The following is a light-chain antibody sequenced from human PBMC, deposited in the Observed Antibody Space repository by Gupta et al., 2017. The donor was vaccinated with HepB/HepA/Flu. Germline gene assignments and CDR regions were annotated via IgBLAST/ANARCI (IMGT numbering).Light chain of an antibody. J-gene: IGKJ1*01. CDR2: ASS. V-gene: IGKV1-39*01. Sequence: DIQMTQSPSSLSASVGDRVTITCRASQSINSYLHWYQQKPGKAPELLIYASSSLQRGVPSRFSGSGSGTXFTLTIXTLQSEDFATYYCQQSDTTPWTFGXGTKVEIK. CDR1: QSINSY. CDR3: QQSDTTPWT.